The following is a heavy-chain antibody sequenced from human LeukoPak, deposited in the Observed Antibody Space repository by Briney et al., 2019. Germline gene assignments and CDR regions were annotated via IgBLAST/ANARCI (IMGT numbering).Heavy chain of an antibody. V-gene: IGHV5-51*01. CDR1: GYSFTNYW. CDR2: IYPGDSDT. J-gene: IGHJ4*02. D-gene: IGHD3-10*01. Sequence: GESLKISCKGSGYSFTNYWIGWVRQMPGKGLEWMGVIYPGDSDTRYSPSFQGQVTISADKSISTAYLQWSSLKASDTAMYYCARKSSPLWFGDLLSHDFDYWGQGTLVSVS. CDR3: ARKSSPLWFGDLLSHDFDY.